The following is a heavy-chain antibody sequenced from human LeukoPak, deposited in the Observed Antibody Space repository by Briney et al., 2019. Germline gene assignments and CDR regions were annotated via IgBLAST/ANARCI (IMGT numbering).Heavy chain of an antibody. J-gene: IGHJ4*02. CDR1: GFTFSSNW. D-gene: IGHD1-26*01. CDR3: ARLVGATHLDY. Sequence: GGSLRLSCAASGFTFSSNWMSWVRQAPGKGLEWVANIKQDGSAKYYVDSVKGRFTISRDNAKNLVFLQMSSLRAEDTAVYYCARLVGATHLDYWGQGTLVTVSS. V-gene: IGHV3-7*05. CDR2: IKQDGSAK.